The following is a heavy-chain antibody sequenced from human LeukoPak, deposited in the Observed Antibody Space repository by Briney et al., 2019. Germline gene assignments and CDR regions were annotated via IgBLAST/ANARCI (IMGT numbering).Heavy chain of an antibody. CDR1: GFTFISYS. D-gene: IGHD3-22*01. J-gene: IGHJ4*02. CDR3: ARGIDDSSGSDFDY. CDR2: ISRNSNYI. Sequence: GGSLRLSCAASGFTFISYSMHWVRQAPGKGLEWVSSISRNSNYIYYADSVKGRFTISRDNAKNSLYLQMNSLRAEDTAVYYCARGIDDSSGSDFDYWGQGTLVTVSS. V-gene: IGHV3-21*01.